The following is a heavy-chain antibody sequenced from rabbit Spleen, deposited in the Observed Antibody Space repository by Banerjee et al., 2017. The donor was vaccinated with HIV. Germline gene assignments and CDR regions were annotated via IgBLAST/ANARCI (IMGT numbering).Heavy chain of an antibody. D-gene: IGHD8-1*01. CDR2: IDTGSSGFT. CDR1: GVSFSSSSY. CDR3: ARDTGSSFSSYGMDL. V-gene: IGHV1S40*01. J-gene: IGHJ6*01. Sequence: QSLEESGGDLVKPGASLTLTCTASGVSFSSSSYMCWVRQAPGKGLEWIACIDTGSSGFTYFAAWAQGRFSCSKNSSTTVTLQMTRLTAADTATYFCARDTGSSFSSYGMDLWGPGTLVTVS.